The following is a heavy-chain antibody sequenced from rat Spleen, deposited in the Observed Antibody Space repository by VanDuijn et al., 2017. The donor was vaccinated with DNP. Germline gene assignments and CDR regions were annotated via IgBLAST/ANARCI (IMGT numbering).Heavy chain of an antibody. V-gene: IGHV5-31*01. Sequence: EVQLVESGGDPVQPGRSLKLSCVASGFTFNNYWMTWIRQVPGKGLEWVASVTTSGGITYYPDSVKGRFTISRDNAKNALFLQMDSLRSEDTATYYCATHGTFVYWGQGTLVTVSS. CDR3: ATHGTFVY. D-gene: IGHD1-7*01. CDR1: GFTFNNYW. CDR2: VTTSGGIT. J-gene: IGHJ3*01.